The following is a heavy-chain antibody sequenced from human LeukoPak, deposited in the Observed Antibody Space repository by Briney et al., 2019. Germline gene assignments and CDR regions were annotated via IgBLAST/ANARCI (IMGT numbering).Heavy chain of an antibody. V-gene: IGHV4-39*01. Sequence: TSETLSLTCGVSGASISSSRYYWNWIRQPPGKGLEWIGSIYYSGSTYYNPSLKSRVTISVDRAKNRFSLRLSSVTAADTAVYYCAEGTFTTSFYYYYLDVWGNGTTVTVSS. J-gene: IGHJ6*03. D-gene: IGHD1-1*01. CDR2: IYYSGST. CDR1: GASISSSRYY. CDR3: AEGTFTTSFYYYYLDV.